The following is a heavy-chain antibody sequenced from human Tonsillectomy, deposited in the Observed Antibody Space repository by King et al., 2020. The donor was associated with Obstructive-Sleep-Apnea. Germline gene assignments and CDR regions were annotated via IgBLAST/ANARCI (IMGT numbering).Heavy chain of an antibody. D-gene: IGHD1-26*01. J-gene: IGHJ4*02. Sequence: VQLVESGGGVVQPGRSLRLSCAASGFTFSDYGMHWVRQAPGKGLEWVAFIRYDESNKYYVDSVKGRFTISRDNSKNTLYLQMKSLRTEDTAVYYCVKLIGSKRTGWDFAYWGPGTLVTVSS. CDR1: GFTFSDYG. CDR3: VKLIGSKRTGWDFAY. V-gene: IGHV3-30*02. CDR2: IRYDESNK.